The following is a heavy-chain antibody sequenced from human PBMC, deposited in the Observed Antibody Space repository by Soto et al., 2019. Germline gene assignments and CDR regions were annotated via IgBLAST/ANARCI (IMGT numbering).Heavy chain of an antibody. V-gene: IGHV3-74*01. CDR1: GFIFRNYW. D-gene: IGHD2-8*01. Sequence: EVQLVESGGGLVQPGGSLRLSCEASGFIFRNYWMHWVRQAPGKGLVWVSRIETDGSSTRYADSVKGRFTISRDNAKNKLYLQMNSLRAEDTAVYYCAKEGSVLMYDFFDYWGQGTLVTVSS. J-gene: IGHJ4*02. CDR2: IETDGSST. CDR3: AKEGSVLMYDFFDY.